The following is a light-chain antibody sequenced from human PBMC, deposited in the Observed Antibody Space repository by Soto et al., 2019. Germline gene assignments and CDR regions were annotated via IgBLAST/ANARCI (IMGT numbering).Light chain of an antibody. CDR3: QQYGSSSET. V-gene: IGKV3-20*01. CDR2: GAS. J-gene: IGKJ1*01. Sequence: DIVLTQSPGTLSLSPGERATLSCRASQSVSSSYLAWYQQKPGQAPRLLIYGASSRATGIPDRFSGSGSGTDFTLTISRLEPEDFAVYYCQQYGSSSETFGQGTKVDIK. CDR1: QSVSSSY.